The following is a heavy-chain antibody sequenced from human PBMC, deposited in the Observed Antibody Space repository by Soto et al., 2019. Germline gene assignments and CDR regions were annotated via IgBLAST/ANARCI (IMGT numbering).Heavy chain of an antibody. CDR1: GGSIASSTHY. J-gene: IGHJ4*02. D-gene: IGHD3-22*01. CDR2: MYYNGNM. V-gene: IGHV4-39*01. Sequence: SETLSLTCTVSGGSIASSTHYWGWIRQPPGKGLEWIGSMYYNGNMYYNPSLESRVTISVDTSKNQFSLDLRSVTAADTAVYYCARRKSYDSSTYYFDYWGQGTLVTVSS. CDR3: ARRKSYDSSTYYFDY.